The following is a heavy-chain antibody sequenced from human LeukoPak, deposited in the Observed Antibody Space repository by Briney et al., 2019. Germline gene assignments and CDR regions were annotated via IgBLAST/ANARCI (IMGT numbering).Heavy chain of an antibody. D-gene: IGHD4-17*01. CDR1: GFTFSTYG. Sequence: GRSLRLSCAASGFTFSTYGMHWVRQAPGKGLEWVTVISYDGNNRYYADSVKGRFAISRDNSKNTLYLQMNSLRAEDTAVYYCARAGGSTVSHSDYWGQGTLVTVSS. CDR3: ARAGGSTVSHSDY. J-gene: IGHJ4*02. CDR2: ISYDGNNR. V-gene: IGHV3-30*03.